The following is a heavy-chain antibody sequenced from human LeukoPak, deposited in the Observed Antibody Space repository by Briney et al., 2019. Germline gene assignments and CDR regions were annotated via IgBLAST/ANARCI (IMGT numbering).Heavy chain of an antibody. CDR3: ASTNVDIVATMRYAFDI. CDR1: GYTFTSYD. Sequence: GASVKVSCKASGYTFTSYDINWVRQATGQGLEWMGWMNPNSGNTGYAQKFQGRVTMTRNTSISTAYMELSSLRSEDTAVYYCASTNVDIVATMRYAFDIWGQGTMVTVSS. D-gene: IGHD5-12*01. J-gene: IGHJ3*02. CDR2: MNPNSGNT. V-gene: IGHV1-8*01.